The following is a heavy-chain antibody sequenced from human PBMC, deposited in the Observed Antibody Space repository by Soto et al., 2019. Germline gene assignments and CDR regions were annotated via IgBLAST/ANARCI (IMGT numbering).Heavy chain of an antibody. V-gene: IGHV3-30*04. D-gene: IGHD3-22*01. Sequence: QVQPVESGGGVVQPGRSLRLSCAASRFTFSRYAMHWVRQAPGKGLEWVAVISYDGRQKHYVDSVKGRFTISRDESDNTLYLQMSSLRPEDTAVYYCAKDGYFDTYYFDHWGQGTLVTVSS. J-gene: IGHJ4*02. CDR1: RFTFSRYA. CDR3: AKDGYFDTYYFDH. CDR2: ISYDGRQK.